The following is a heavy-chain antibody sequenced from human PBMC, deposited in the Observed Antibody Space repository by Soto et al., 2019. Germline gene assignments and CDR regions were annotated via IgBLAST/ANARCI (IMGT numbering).Heavy chain of an antibody. J-gene: IGHJ4*02. CDR2: IYYSGST. V-gene: IGHV4-30-4*01. CDR3: ARAGDYSNYGVDY. Sequence: SETLSLTCTVSGGSISSGDYYWSWIRQPPGKGLEWIGYIYYSGSTYYNPSLKSRVTISVDTSKNQFSLKLSSVTAADTAVYYCARAGDYSNYGVDYWGQGTLVTVSS. D-gene: IGHD4-4*01. CDR1: GGSISSGDYY.